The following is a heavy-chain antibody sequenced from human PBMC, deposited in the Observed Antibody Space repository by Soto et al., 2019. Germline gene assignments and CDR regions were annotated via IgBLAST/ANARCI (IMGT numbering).Heavy chain of an antibody. D-gene: IGHD3-9*01. CDR3: AKDRYYYIFAPSGYYYYYYGMDV. J-gene: IGHJ6*02. CDR1: GFTFSSYG. V-gene: IGHV3-30*18. CDR2: ISYDGSNK. Sequence: PGGSLRLSCAASGFTFSSYGMHWVRQAPGKGLEWVAVISYDGSNKYYADSVKGRFTISRDNSKNTLYLQMNSLRAEDTAVYYCAKDRYYYIFAPSGYYYYYYGMDVWGQGTTVTVSS.